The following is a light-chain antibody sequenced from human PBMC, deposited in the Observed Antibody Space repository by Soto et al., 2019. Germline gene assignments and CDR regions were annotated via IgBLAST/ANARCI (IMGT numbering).Light chain of an antibody. V-gene: IGKV3-11*01. CDR1: QSVSSY. J-gene: IGKJ5*01. CDR3: QQRSNLPNT. CDR2: DAS. Sequence: EIVLTQSPATLSLSPGERATLSCRASQSVSSYLAWYQQKPGQAHRLLIYDASNRATGIPARFSGSGSGAYCTLTSSSLQAEDFAVYYCQQRSNLPNTFGQGTRLEIK.